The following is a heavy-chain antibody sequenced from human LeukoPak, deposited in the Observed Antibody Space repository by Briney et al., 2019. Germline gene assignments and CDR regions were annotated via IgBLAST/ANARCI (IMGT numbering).Heavy chain of an antibody. D-gene: IGHD3-16*01. CDR2: IYHSGST. J-gene: IGHJ4*02. V-gene: IGHV4-4*02. CDR3: ARVSDYVWGSYYNY. CDR1: GGSISSSNW. Sequence: SETLSLTCAVSGGSISSSNWWSWVRQPPGKGLEWIGEIYHSGSTNYDPSLKSRVTISVDKSKNQFSLKLSSVTAADTAVYYCARVSDYVWGSYYNYWGQGTLVTVSS.